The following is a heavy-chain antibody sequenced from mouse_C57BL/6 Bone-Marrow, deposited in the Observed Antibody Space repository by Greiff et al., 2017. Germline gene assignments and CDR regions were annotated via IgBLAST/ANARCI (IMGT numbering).Heavy chain of an antibody. CDR1: GYTFTSYW. D-gene: IGHD2-2*01. J-gene: IGHJ2*01. CDR3: AREGGWLYYFDY. Sequence: VQLQQPGAELVKPGASVKLSCKASGYTFTSYWMQWVKQRPGQGLEWIGEIDPSDSYTNYNQQFKGKATLTVDTSSSTAYMQLSSLTSEDSAVYYCAREGGWLYYFDYWGQGTTLTVSS. CDR2: IDPSDSYT. V-gene: IGHV1-50*01.